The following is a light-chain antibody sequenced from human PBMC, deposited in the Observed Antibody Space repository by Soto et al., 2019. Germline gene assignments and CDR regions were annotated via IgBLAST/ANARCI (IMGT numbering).Light chain of an antibody. CDR3: QSYDSSLSDSV. CDR1: SSNIGANYD. J-gene: IGLJ3*02. CDR2: GNN. Sequence: QSVLTQPPSVSGAPGQRVTISCTGSSSNIGANYDVHWYQQVPGTAPKLLIYGNNNRPSGVPDRFSGSKSGTSASLAITGLQAEDEAGYYCQSYDSSLSDSVFGGGTKVTVL. V-gene: IGLV1-40*01.